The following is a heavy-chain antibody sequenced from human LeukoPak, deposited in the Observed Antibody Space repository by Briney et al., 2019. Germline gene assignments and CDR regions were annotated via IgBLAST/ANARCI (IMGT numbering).Heavy chain of an antibody. CDR1: GGSISSYY. CDR3: ARDTPRDILTGVWFDP. D-gene: IGHD3-9*01. V-gene: IGHV4-4*07. CDR2: IYTSGST. J-gene: IGHJ5*02. Sequence: SETLSLTCTVSGGSISSYYWSWIRQPAGKGLGWIGRIYTSGSTNYNPSLKSRVTMSVDTSKNQFSLKLSSVTAADTAVYYCARDTPRDILTGVWFDPWGQGTLVTVSS.